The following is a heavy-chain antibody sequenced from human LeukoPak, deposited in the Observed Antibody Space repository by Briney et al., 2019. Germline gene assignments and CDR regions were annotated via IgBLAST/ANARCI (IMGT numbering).Heavy chain of an antibody. CDR3: TRDRADLQPSGGP. Sequence: SETLSLICTVSGYSISSGYYWGWIRQPPGKGLEWIGSIHHTGRTYHNPSLRSRVTITVDTSKNQFSLKLTSVTAADTAVYYCTRDRADLQPSGGPWGQGILVTVSS. CDR1: GYSISSGYY. V-gene: IGHV4-38-2*02. CDR2: IHHTGRT. J-gene: IGHJ5*02. D-gene: IGHD3-10*01.